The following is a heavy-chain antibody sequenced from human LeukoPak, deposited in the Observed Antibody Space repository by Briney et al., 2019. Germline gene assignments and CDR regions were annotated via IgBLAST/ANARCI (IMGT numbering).Heavy chain of an antibody. CDR2: IYYSGST. V-gene: IGHV4-59*01. CDR3: ASSPSYYDSSGYSEPFDY. Sequence: SETLSLTCAVSGGSFSGYYWSWIRQPPGKGLEWIGYIYYSGSTNYNPSLQSRVTISIDTSKNQFSLKLNSVTAADTAVYYCASSPSYYDSSGYSEPFDYWGQGSLVTVSS. J-gene: IGHJ4*02. CDR1: GGSFSGYY. D-gene: IGHD3-22*01.